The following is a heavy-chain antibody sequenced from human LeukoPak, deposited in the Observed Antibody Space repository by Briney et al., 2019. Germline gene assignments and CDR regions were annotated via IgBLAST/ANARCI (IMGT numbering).Heavy chain of an antibody. J-gene: IGHJ6*02. CDR3: ARDRADCSSTSCFHYYGMDV. V-gene: IGHV3-48*03. Sequence: GGSPRLSCAASGFTFSSYEMNWVRQAPGKGLEWVSYISSSGSTIYYADSVKGRFTISRDNAKNSLYLQMNSLRAEDTAVYYCARDRADCSSTSCFHYYGMDVWGQGTTVTVSS. CDR2: ISSSGSTI. CDR1: GFTFSSYE. D-gene: IGHD2-2*01.